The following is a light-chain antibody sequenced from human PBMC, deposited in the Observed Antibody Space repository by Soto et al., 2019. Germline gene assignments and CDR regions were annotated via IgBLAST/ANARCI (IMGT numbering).Light chain of an antibody. Sequence: ETVMTQSPATLSVSPGETATLSCRASQYVSNKVAWYQQKPGQAPRLLIYGASTRATGIPARFSGSGSGTEFTLTISSLQSEDFAVYYCQQYNNWPITFGQGTRLEIK. V-gene: IGKV3-15*01. CDR1: QYVSNK. J-gene: IGKJ5*01. CDR2: GAS. CDR3: QQYNNWPIT.